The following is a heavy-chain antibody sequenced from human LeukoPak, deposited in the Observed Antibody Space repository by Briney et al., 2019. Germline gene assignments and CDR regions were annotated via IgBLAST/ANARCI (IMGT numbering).Heavy chain of an antibody. CDR3: ARDRYGSGSYYNWYFDL. CDR2: ISSSGSTI. V-gene: IGHV3-11*01. J-gene: IGHJ2*01. CDR1: GFTFSDYY. Sequence: GGSLRLSCAASGFTFSDYYMSWLRQAPGKGLEGVSYISSSGSTIYQADSVKGRFTISRDNAKNSLYLQMNSLRAEDTAVYYCARDRYGSGSYYNWYFDLWGRGTLVTVSS. D-gene: IGHD3-10*01.